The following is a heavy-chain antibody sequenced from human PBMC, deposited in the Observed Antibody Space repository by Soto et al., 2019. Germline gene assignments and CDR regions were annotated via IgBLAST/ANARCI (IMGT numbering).Heavy chain of an antibody. J-gene: IGHJ6*02. CDR1: GFTFSSYG. Sequence: QVQLVESGGGVVQPGRSLRLSCAASGFTFSSYGMHWVRQAPGKGLEWVAVIWYDGSNKYYADSVKGRFTISRDNSKNTLYLHMNSLRAEDTAVYYCAGAGPATYYYGMDVWGQGTTVTVSS. CDR2: IWYDGSNK. D-gene: IGHD2-15*01. V-gene: IGHV3-33*01. CDR3: AGAGPATYYYGMDV.